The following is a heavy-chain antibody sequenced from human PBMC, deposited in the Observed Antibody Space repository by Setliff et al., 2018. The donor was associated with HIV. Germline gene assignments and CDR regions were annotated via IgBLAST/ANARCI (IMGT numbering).Heavy chain of an antibody. V-gene: IGHV1-24*01. J-gene: IGHJ4*02. Sequence: ASVKVSCKVSGYTLTELSMHWVRQAPGKGLEWMGGFDPEDGETIYAQKFQGRVTMTEDTSTDTAYMELSSLRSEDTAVYYCATDQISDGSGSYPKSYFDYRGQGTLVTVSS. CDR3: ATDQISDGSGSYPKSYFDY. CDR2: FDPEDGET. CDR1: GYTLTELS. D-gene: IGHD3-10*01.